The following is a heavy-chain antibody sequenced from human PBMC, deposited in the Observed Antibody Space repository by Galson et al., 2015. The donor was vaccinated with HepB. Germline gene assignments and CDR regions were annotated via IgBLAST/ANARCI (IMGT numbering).Heavy chain of an antibody. V-gene: IGHV3-7*03. CDR3: ARETYDSSGWRFDP. J-gene: IGHJ5*02. CDR1: GFTFSSYW. D-gene: IGHD3-22*01. CDR2: IKQDGSEK. Sequence: SLRLSCAASGFTFSSYWMSWVRQAPGKGLEWVANIKQDGSEKYYVDSVKGRFTISRDNAKNSLYLQMNSLRAEDTAVYYCARETYDSSGWRFDPWGQGTLVTVSS.